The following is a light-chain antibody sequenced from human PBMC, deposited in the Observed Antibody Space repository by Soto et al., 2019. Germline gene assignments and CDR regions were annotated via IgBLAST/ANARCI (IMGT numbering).Light chain of an antibody. CDR2: DTS. CDR1: EDVSSW. V-gene: IGKV1-12*01. J-gene: IGKJ4*01. Sequence: IQMTQSPASLSASVGDRVTITCRPTEDVSSWGVWFQQKAGKAPKLLMYDTSTLQSGVSPRFSGSASGPDFTLTISSLRPEDSGIYYCQQANWFPLTFGGGTKVDI. CDR3: QQANWFPLT.